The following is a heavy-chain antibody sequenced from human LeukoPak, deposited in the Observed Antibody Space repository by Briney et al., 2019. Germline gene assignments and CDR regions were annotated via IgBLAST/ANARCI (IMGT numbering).Heavy chain of an antibody. D-gene: IGHD6-13*01. CDR2: MNPDGSQR. J-gene: IGHJ4*02. CDR1: GFSFGNFW. CDR3: AKDSSSSWFGGDSE. Sequence: GGSLRLSCATSGFSFGNFWMGWVRQAPGKGLEWVANMNPDGSQRNYVGSVKGRFTISRDNSKNTLYLQMNSLRLEDTAVYYCAKDSSSSWFGGDSEWGQGTLVTVST. V-gene: IGHV3-7*01.